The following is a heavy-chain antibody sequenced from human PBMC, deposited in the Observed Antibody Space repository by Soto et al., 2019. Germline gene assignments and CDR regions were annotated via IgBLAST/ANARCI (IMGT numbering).Heavy chain of an antibody. D-gene: IGHD4-17*01. CDR3: ARMYGDYYYYGMDV. J-gene: IGHJ6*02. CDR2: MNPNSGNT. CDR1: GYTFTSYD. V-gene: IGHV1-8*01. Sequence: GASVKVSCKASGYTFTSYDINWVRQATGQGLEWMGWMNPNSGNTGCAQKFQGRVTMTRNTSISTAYMELSSLRSEDTAVYYCARMYGDYYYYGMDVWGQGTTVTVSS.